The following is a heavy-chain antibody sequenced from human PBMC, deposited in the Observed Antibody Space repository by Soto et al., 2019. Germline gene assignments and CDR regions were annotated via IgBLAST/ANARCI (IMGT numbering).Heavy chain of an antibody. D-gene: IGHD5-12*01. CDR1: GGSFSGYY. Sequence: QVQLQQWGAGLLKPSETLSLTCAVYGGSFSGYYWSWIRQPPGKGLEWIGESNHSGSTNYNPSLKSRVTISVATSKYQFSLKLSSVTAADTAVYYCARRPPRGYVCAVFDYWGQGTLVTVSS. V-gene: IGHV4-34*01. CDR3: ARRPPRGYVCAVFDY. J-gene: IGHJ4*02. CDR2: SNHSGST.